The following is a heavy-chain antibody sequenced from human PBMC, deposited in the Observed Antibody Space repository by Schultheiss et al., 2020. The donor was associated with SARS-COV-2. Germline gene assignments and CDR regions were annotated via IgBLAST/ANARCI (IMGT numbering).Heavy chain of an antibody. CDR3: VSDLIAVEPSGRQNYNMDV. J-gene: IGHJ6*03. CDR2: VSSRSRHI. CDR1: GFTFSSYG. D-gene: IGHD2-2*01. Sequence: GGSLRLSCAASGFTFSSYGIHWVRQAPGKGLEWVSSVSSRSRHISYSDSVKGRFTISRDNAQNSLYLQMNSLRDEDTAVYYCVSDLIAVEPSGRQNYNMDVWGKGTTVTVSS. V-gene: IGHV3-21*01.